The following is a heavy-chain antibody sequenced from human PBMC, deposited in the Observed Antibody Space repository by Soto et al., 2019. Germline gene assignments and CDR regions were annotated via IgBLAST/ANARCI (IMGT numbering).Heavy chain of an antibody. CDR3: ARENDYVWGSHNWFDP. CDR1: GGSISSYY. CDR2: IYTSGST. J-gene: IGHJ5*02. V-gene: IGHV4-4*07. D-gene: IGHD3-16*01. Sequence: SETLSLTCTVSGGSISSYYWSWIRQPAGKGLEWIGRIYTSGSTNYNPSLKSRVTMSVDTSKNQFSLKLSSVTAADTAAYYCARENDYVWGSHNWFDPWGQGTLVTVSS.